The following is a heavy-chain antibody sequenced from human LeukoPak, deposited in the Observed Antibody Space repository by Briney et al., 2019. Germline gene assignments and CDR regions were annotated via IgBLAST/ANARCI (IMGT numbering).Heavy chain of an antibody. CDR1: GYTFTSYG. V-gene: IGHV1-18*01. CDR3: ARVGCSSTSCYPERDY. D-gene: IGHD2-2*01. Sequence: GASVKVSCKASGYTFTSYGISWVRQAPGQGLEWLGWISAYTDNTKYAQKVQGRVTMTTDTSTSTAYMELRGLRSDDTAVYYCARVGCSSTSCYPERDYWGQGTLVTVSS. CDR2: ISAYTDNT. J-gene: IGHJ4*02.